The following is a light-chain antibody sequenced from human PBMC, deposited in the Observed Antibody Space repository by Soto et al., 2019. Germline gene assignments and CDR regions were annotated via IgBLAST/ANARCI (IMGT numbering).Light chain of an antibody. V-gene: IGKV3-11*01. CDR1: QSVRTY. Sequence: EIVLTQSPATLALSPGERATLSCRASQSVRTYLAWYQQKAGQAPKLLIYDASNRATGIPARFSGSGSGTDFTLTISSLQPEDFAVYYCQQSHDWLTFGGGTKVEIK. CDR3: QQSHDWLT. CDR2: DAS. J-gene: IGKJ4*01.